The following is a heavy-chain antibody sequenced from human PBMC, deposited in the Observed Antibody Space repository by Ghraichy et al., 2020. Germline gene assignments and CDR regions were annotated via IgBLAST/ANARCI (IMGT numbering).Heavy chain of an antibody. CDR3: TRARGSCSTASCYMAFDL. Sequence: GGSLRLSCTGSQFTFGDYALSWFRQAPGKGLQWVGFSRSKAYGGTIEYAASVKGRFTISRDDSKSIAFLQMNSLETDDTAVYYCTRARGSCSTASCYMAFDLWGQGTLVTVSS. J-gene: IGHJ4*02. V-gene: IGHV3-49*03. CDR1: QFTFGDYA. D-gene: IGHD2-2*02. CDR2: SRSKAYGGTI.